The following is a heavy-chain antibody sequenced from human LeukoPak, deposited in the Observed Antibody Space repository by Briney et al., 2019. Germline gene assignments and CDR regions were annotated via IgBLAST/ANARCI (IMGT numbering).Heavy chain of an antibody. J-gene: IGHJ6*02. V-gene: IGHV3-11*01. D-gene: IGHD3-9*01. CDR2: ITNGGSTI. CDR1: GFTFSDYN. Sequence: GGSLRLSWAASGFTFSDYNMNWVRQAPGKGLEWVSYITNGGSTIHHADSVKGRFTISRDNAKKTLYLQMNSRSAEDTAVYYCARSIGLTGGGVDVWGQGTTVTVSS. CDR3: ARSIGLTGGGVDV.